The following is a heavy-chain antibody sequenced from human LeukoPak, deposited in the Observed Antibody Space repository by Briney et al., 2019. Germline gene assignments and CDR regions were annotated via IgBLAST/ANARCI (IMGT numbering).Heavy chain of an antibody. D-gene: IGHD2-15*01. V-gene: IGHV3-30*18. Sequence: GGSLRLSCAASGFTFSSYGMHWVRQAPGKGLEWVAVISYDGSKKYYADSVKGRFTISRDNSKNTLYLQMNSLRAEDTAVYYCAKLQAAAVYFQHWGQGTLVTVSS. CDR1: GFTFSSYG. CDR2: ISYDGSKK. CDR3: AKLQAAAVYFQH. J-gene: IGHJ1*01.